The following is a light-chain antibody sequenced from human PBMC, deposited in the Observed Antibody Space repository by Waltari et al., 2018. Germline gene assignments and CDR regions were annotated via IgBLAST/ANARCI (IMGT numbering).Light chain of an antibody. CDR2: GQD. V-gene: IGLV3-19*01. Sequence: SSDLTQDPAVSVALGQTVRITCPGDSLRRHNPIWYQQRPGQAPRLAPYGQDNRPSGIPDRFSGSTSGDTASLTITGAQAEDEADYYCHSRDTISTRVFGGGTRLTV. CDR1: SLRRHN. CDR3: HSRDTISTRV. J-gene: IGLJ3*02.